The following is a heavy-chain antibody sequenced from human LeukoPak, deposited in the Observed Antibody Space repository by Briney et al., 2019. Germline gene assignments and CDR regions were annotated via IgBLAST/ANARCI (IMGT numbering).Heavy chain of an antibody. CDR2: VYYSGST. CDR1: GGSISSYY. J-gene: IGHJ4*02. Sequence: SETLSLTCTVSGGSISSYYWSWIRQPPGKGLEWIGYVYYSGSTNYNPSLKSRVTISLDTSKNQFSLRLSSLTAADTAMYYCARDNGYPTGFDHWGQGTLVTVSS. D-gene: IGHD5-24*01. V-gene: IGHV4-59*01. CDR3: ARDNGYPTGFDH.